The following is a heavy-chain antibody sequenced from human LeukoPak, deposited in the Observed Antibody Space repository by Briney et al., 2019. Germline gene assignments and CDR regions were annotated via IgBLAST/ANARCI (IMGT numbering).Heavy chain of an antibody. CDR1: GYSFTSSW. V-gene: IGHV5-51*01. D-gene: IGHD1-26*01. Sequence: GESLKISCKGSGYSFTSSWIGWVRQMPGKGLEWMGIIYPGDSQTRYSPSFQGQVTISADKSISTAYLQWSSLKASDTATHYCARMTGSYHSPLGYWGQGTLVTVSS. CDR3: ARMTGSYHSPLGY. J-gene: IGHJ4*02. CDR2: IYPGDSQT.